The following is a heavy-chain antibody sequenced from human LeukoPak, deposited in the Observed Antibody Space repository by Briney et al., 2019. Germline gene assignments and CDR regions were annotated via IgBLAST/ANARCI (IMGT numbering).Heavy chain of an antibody. Sequence: PGGSLRLSCAASGLLVSNSYMNWVRPAPGKGLEWVSVIYYNGNTFYADSVMGRFTISRDNSKNTLYLQMNSLRAEDTAVYYCARDPNGNLHFDYWGQGTLVTVSS. CDR3: ARDPNGNLHFDY. J-gene: IGHJ4*02. V-gene: IGHV3-53*01. CDR2: IYYNGNT. D-gene: IGHD2-8*01. CDR1: GLLVSNSY.